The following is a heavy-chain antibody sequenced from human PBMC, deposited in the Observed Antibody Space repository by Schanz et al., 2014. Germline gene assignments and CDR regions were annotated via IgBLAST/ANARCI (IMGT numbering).Heavy chain of an antibody. Sequence: QVQLQQWGAGLLKPSETLSLTCGVFGGSFSGYYWSWLRQPAGKGLEWIGRIYTSGSTNYNPSLKSRVTISLDTSKTQFSLKLRSGPAADTAVYYCARDRGHGDLPGDIWGQGTMVTVAS. J-gene: IGHJ3*02. D-gene: IGHD4-17*01. CDR3: ARDRGHGDLPGDI. CDR2: IYTSGST. CDR1: GGSFSGYY. V-gene: IGHV4-59*10.